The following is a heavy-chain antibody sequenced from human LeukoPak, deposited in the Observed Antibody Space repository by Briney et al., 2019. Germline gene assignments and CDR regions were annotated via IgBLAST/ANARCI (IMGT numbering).Heavy chain of an antibody. CDR3: ARRPYGDYRYYFDY. D-gene: IGHD4-17*01. CDR1: GGSISSSSYY. J-gene: IGHJ4*02. CDR2: IYYSGST. Sequence: PSETLSLTCTVSGGSISSSSYYWGWIRQPPGKRLEWIGSIYYSGSTYYNPSLKSRVTISVDTSKNQFSLKLSSVTAADTAVYYCARRPYGDYRYYFDYWGQGTLVTVSS. V-gene: IGHV4-39*01.